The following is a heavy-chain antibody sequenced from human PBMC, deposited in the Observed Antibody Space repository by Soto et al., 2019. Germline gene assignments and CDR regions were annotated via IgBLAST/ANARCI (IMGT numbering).Heavy chain of an antibody. Sequence: SETLSLTCTVSGGSMSSSNWWNWVRQPPGKGLEWIGETHHSGRTTYNPSLKNRVTISVDASKSQFYLKLRSVTAADTAVYYCARGMAEEQIFYYFDYWGQGALVTVSS. CDR3: ARGMAEEQIFYYFDY. CDR2: THHSGRT. CDR1: GGSMSSSNW. D-gene: IGHD3-9*01. V-gene: IGHV4-4*02. J-gene: IGHJ4*02.